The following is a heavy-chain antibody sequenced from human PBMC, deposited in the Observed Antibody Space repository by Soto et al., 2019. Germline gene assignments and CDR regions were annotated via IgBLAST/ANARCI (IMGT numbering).Heavy chain of an antibody. J-gene: IGHJ6*02. V-gene: IGHV1-2*02. Sequence: ASVKLSCKASGYTFTDYYMHWVRQAPGQGLEWMGWINPNSGGTNYAQKFQGRVTMTRDTSISTAYMELSRLSSDDTAVYYCARDSEVVYAIFTARGMDVWGQGTTVTVSS. CDR1: GYTFTDYY. D-gene: IGHD2-8*02. CDR2: INPNSGGT. CDR3: ARDSEVVYAIFTARGMDV.